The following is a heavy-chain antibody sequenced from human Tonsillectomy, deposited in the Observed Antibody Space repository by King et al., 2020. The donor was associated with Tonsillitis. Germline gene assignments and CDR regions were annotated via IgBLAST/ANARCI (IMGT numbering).Heavy chain of an antibody. CDR3: AGHVTGGTYFALDH. Sequence: QLVQSGAEVKKPGESLKISCKGSGYSFTDYWIGWVRQMPGKGLEWMGIIYPDDSDVRYSPSFQGQVTISAENSPSTAYLQWSSLEASDTAMYYCAGHVTGGTYFALDHWGQGTLVTVSS. J-gene: IGHJ4*02. CDR2: IYPDDSDV. CDR1: GYSFTDYW. D-gene: IGHD2-8*02. V-gene: IGHV5-51*01.